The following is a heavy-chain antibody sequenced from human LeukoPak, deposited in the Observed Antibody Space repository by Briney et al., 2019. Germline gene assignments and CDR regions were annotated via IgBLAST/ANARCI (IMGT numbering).Heavy chain of an antibody. J-gene: IGHJ5*02. D-gene: IGHD6-19*01. CDR3: AKSYSSGWFMGDNWFDP. CDR1: GFTFSSYA. CDR2: ISGSGGST. V-gene: IGHV3-23*01. Sequence: GGSLRLSCAASGFTFSSYAMSWVRQAPGKGLEWVSPISGSGGSTYYADSVKGRFTISRDNSKNTLYLQMNSLRAEDTAVYYCAKSYSSGWFMGDNWFDPWGQGTLVTVSS.